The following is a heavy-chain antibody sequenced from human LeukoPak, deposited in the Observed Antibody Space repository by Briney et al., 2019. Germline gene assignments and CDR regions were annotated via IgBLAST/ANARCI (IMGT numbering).Heavy chain of an antibody. CDR1: GGSISSYY. V-gene: IGHV4-59*08. D-gene: IGHD2-15*01. CDR2: IYYSGST. CDR3: ARQGLYCSGGSCYSKRFYYGMDV. J-gene: IGHJ6*02. Sequence: PSETLSLTCTVSGGSISSYYWSWIRQPPGKGLEWIGYIYYSGSTNYNPSLKSRVTISVDTSKNQFSLKLSSVTAADTAVYYCARQGLYCSGGSCYSKRFYYGMDVWGQGTTVTASS.